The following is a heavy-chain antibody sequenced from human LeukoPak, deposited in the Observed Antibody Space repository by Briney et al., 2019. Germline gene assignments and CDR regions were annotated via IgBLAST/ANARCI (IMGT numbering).Heavy chain of an antibody. CDR3: ARGGTVTVAHNWFDP. D-gene: IGHD1/OR15-1a*01. J-gene: IGHJ5*02. V-gene: IGHV5-10-1*01. Sequence: GESLKISCKGSGYSFTSYWISWVRQMPGKGLEWMGRIDPSDSYTNYSPSFQGHVTISADKSISTAYLQWSSLKASDTAMYYCARGGTVTVAHNWFDPWGQGTLVTVSS. CDR1: GYSFTSYW. CDR2: IDPSDSYT.